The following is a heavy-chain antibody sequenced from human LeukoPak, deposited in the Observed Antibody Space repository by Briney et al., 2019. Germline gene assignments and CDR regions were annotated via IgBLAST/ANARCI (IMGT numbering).Heavy chain of an antibody. CDR1: GGSISSSSYY. CDR3: ARLRYDFFYYMDV. J-gene: IGHJ6*03. D-gene: IGHD3-3*01. CDR2: IYYSGST. Sequence: SETLSLTCTVSGGSISSSSYYWGWIRQPPGKGLEWIGCIYYSGSTYYNPSLKSRVTISVDTSKNQFSLRLSSVTAADTAVYYCARLRYDFFYYMDVWGKGTTVTVSS. V-gene: IGHV4-39*01.